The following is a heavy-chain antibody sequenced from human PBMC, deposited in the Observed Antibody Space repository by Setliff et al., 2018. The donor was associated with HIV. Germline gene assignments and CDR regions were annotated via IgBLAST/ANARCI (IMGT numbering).Heavy chain of an antibody. Sequence: SETLSLTCTVSGGSIRSGVYYWSWIRHHPGKGLEWIGYIHYSGSIYYNPSLKSRVTISVDTSKNQFSLKLSSVTAADTAVYYCARGFCSGGFCHPNFYHYMDVWGKGTTVTV. V-gene: IGHV4-31*03. J-gene: IGHJ6*03. CDR2: IHYSGSI. CDR3: ARGFCSGGFCHPNFYHYMDV. CDR1: GGSIRSGVYY. D-gene: IGHD2-15*01.